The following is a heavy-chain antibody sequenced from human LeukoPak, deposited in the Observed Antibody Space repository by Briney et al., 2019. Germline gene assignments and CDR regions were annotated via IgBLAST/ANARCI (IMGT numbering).Heavy chain of an antibody. V-gene: IGHV3-66*01. CDR3: ARVSPFDY. Sequence: GGSLRLSCVASGFTVSSNYMSWVRQAPGKGLEWLSVFYSGGSTYYADSVNGRFTMSRDNSKNTLYLQMIGLRVKDTAVYYCARVSPFDYWGQGTQVTVSS. CDR1: GFTVSSNY. J-gene: IGHJ4*02. CDR2: FYSGGST.